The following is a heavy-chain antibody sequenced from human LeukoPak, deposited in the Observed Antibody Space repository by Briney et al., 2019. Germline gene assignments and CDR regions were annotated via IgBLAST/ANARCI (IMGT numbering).Heavy chain of an antibody. CDR3: ARDGGYDFWSGYSLRWFDP. Sequence: SETLSLTCTVSGGSISSSSYYWGWIRQPPGKGLEWIGSIYYSGSTYYNPSLKSRVTISVDTSKNQFSLKLSSVTAADTAVYYCARDGGYDFWSGYSLRWFDPWGQGTLVTVSS. CDR1: GGSISSSSYY. J-gene: IGHJ5*02. V-gene: IGHV4-39*07. D-gene: IGHD3-3*01. CDR2: IYYSGST.